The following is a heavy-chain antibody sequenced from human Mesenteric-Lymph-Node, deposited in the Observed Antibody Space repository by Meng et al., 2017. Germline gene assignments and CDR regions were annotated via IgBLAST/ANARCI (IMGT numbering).Heavy chain of an antibody. CDR1: GGSISSGAYY. V-gene: IGHV4-61*02. CDR3: AKGFSWELPLVT. D-gene: IGHD2-21*02. CDR2: IYTSGST. J-gene: IGHJ5*02. Sequence: LRLSCTVSGGSISSGAYYWNWIRQPAGKGLEWIGRIYTSGSTNYNPSLKSRATISIDTSENQVFLKLISVTAADTAVYYCAKGFSWELPLVTWGQGTLVTVSS.